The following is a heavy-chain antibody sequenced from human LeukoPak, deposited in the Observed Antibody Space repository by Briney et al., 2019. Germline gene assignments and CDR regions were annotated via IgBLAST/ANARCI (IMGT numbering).Heavy chain of an antibody. Sequence: SETLSLTCTVSGGSISSYYWSWNRQPPGKGLEWIGYIYYSGSTNYNPSLKSRVTISVDTSKNQFSLKLSSVTAADTAVYYCARRPSSYYYDSSGYANDAFDIWGQGTMVTVSS. D-gene: IGHD3-22*01. CDR2: IYYSGST. CDR3: ARRPSSYYYDSSGYANDAFDI. V-gene: IGHV4-59*08. CDR1: GGSISSYY. J-gene: IGHJ3*02.